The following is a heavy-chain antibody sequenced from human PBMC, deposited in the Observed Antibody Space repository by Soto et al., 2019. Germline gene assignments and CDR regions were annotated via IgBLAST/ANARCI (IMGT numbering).Heavy chain of an antibody. CDR1: GGSFSSYY. Sequence: QVQLQQWGAGLLKPSETLSLTCGVYGGSFSSYYWSWIRQPPGKGLEWMGEINHSGSTNYNPSLRSRLTTAVDTPRNKFSLKLSSVTAAATAVYYCARVPAESGDQTFDNWGQGALVTVSS. CDR3: ARVPAESGDQTFDN. J-gene: IGHJ4*02. CDR2: INHSGST. V-gene: IGHV4-34*01.